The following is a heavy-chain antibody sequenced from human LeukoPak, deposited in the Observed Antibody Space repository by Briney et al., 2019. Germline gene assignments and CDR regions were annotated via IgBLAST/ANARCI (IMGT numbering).Heavy chain of an antibody. CDR3: ARDSRRGYSYGYDY. Sequence: ASVKVSCKTSGYTFTSYGVSWVRQAPGQGLEWMGWINTYNVGTNYAQKFQGRVTLTTDASTSTAYMELRSLRSDNTAVYYCARDSRRGYSYGYDYWGQGTLVTVSS. V-gene: IGHV1-18*01. CDR1: GYTFTSYG. J-gene: IGHJ4*02. D-gene: IGHD5-18*01. CDR2: INTYNVGT.